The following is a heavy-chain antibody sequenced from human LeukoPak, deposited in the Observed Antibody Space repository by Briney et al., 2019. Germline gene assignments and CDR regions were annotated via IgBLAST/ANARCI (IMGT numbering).Heavy chain of an antibody. J-gene: IGHJ4*02. CDR1: GYTLTELS. CDR2: FDPEDGET. CDR3: AIDAWDTAMVNTPLDY. V-gene: IGHV1-24*01. Sequence: ASVKVSCKVSGYTLTELSMHWVRQAPGNGLEWMGGFDPEDGETIYAQKFQGRVTMTEDTSTDTAYMELSSLRSEDTAVYYCAIDAWDTAMVNTPLDYWGQGTLVPVSS. D-gene: IGHD5-18*01.